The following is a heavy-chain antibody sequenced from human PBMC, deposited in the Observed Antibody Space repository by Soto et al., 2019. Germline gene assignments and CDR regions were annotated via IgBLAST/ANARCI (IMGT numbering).Heavy chain of an antibody. D-gene: IGHD3-16*01. CDR1: GGSISSSNW. V-gene: IGHV4-4*02. CDR2: IYHSGST. CDR3: ARGLWDGYISYYFDY. Sequence: QVQLQESGPGLVKPSGTLSLTCAVSGGSISSSNWWSWVRQPPGKGLEWIGEIYHSGSTNYNPSLKSRATISVDKSKNQFSLKLSSVTAADTAVYYCARGLWDGYISYYFDYWGQGTLVTVSS. J-gene: IGHJ4*02.